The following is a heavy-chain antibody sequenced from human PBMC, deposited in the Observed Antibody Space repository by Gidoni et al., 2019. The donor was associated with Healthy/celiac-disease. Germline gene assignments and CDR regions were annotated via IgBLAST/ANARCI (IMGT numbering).Heavy chain of an antibody. J-gene: IGHJ6*02. D-gene: IGHD6-19*01. CDR1: GFTFDDYA. Sequence: EVQLVESGGGLVQPGRSLRLSCAASGFTFDDYALHWVRQAPGKGLEWVSGISWNSGSIGYADSVKCRFTISRDNAKNSLYLQMNSLRAEDTALYYCAKELKYSSGWYDYYYGMDVWGQGTTVTVSS. CDR2: ISWNSGSI. CDR3: AKELKYSSGWYDYYYGMDV. V-gene: IGHV3-9*01.